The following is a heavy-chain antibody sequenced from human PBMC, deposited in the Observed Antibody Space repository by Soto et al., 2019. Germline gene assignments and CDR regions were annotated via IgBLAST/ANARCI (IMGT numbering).Heavy chain of an antibody. V-gene: IGHV4-31*03. D-gene: IGHD6-13*01. J-gene: IGHJ4*02. CDR3: ARGAVSSWYT. CDR2: IYYSGST. Sequence: TLSLTCTVSGFSIISGGYYWSWMRQHPGKGLEWIGYIYYSGSTYYNPSLKSRVIISVDTYKNHFSLKLSSVTAADTAVYYCARGAVSSWYTWGQGTLVTVSS. CDR1: GFSIISGGYY.